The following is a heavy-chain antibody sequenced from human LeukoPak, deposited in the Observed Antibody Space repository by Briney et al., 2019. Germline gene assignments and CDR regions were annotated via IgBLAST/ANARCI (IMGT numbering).Heavy chain of an antibody. V-gene: IGHV3-7*01. CDR3: ARMYYYGSGSYYNLDY. CDR1: GFTFSSYW. CDR2: IKQDGSEK. J-gene: IGHJ4*02. D-gene: IGHD3-10*01. Sequence: GGSLRLSCAASGFTFSSYWMSWVRQAPGKGLEWVGNIKQDGSEKYYVDSVKGRFTISRDNAKNSLYLQMNSLRVEDTAVYYCARMYYYGSGSYYNLDYWGQGTLVTVSS.